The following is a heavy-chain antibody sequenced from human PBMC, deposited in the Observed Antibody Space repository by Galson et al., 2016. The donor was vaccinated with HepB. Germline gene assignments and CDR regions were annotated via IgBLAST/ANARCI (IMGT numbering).Heavy chain of an antibody. CDR1: GFRFNNYA. J-gene: IGHJ4*02. CDR2: ISYDESSK. Sequence: SLRLSCAASGFRFNNYAMHWVRQAPGKGLEWVAIISYDESSKYYTDSVQGRFTISRDSSKNTLYLQMNSLRTEETAVFYSAKLEWRRFDFWSGFSDATYSDYWGQGTQVTVSS. D-gene: IGHD3-3*01. CDR3: AKLEWRRFDFWSGFSDATYSDY. V-gene: IGHV3-30*18.